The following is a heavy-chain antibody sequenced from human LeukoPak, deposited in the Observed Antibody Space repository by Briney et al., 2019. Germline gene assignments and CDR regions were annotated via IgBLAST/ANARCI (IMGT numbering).Heavy chain of an antibody. CDR1: GYNFTSYW. J-gene: IGHJ5*02. CDR2: LYPGDSGT. Sequence: GESLKISCKGSGYNFTSYWIGWVRQMPGKGLEWMGILYPGDSGTRYSPSCQGQVTISADKSISTAYLQWSSLKASDTAMYYCARLSGDFWSGYRNWFDPWGQGTLVTVSS. V-gene: IGHV5-51*01. D-gene: IGHD3-3*01. CDR3: ARLSGDFWSGYRNWFDP.